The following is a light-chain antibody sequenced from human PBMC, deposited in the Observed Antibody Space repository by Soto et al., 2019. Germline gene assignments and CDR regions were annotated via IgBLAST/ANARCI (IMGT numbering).Light chain of an antibody. Sequence: EIQMTQSPSTLSASVGDRVSITCRASQSISRQLAWYQQKPGTAPNLLLYQASNLETGVTSRFTGSGSGTAFTLTSSSLQPDDVANYYCLQYQSYWTFGQGTKVEVK. V-gene: IGKV1-5*03. CDR1: QSISRQ. CDR2: QAS. CDR3: LQYQSYWT. J-gene: IGKJ1*01.